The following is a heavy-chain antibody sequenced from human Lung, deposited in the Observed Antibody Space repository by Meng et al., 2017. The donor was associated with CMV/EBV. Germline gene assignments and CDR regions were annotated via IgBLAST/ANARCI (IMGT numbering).Heavy chain of an antibody. Sequence: GGSXRLXCAASGFTFSSYAMSWVRQAPGKGLEWVSFIYSGDSSTSYADSVKGRFTISRDNSKNTLYLQMNSLRAEDTAVYYCAKVRSGWYYDYWGQGTLVTCAS. J-gene: IGHJ4*02. V-gene: IGHV3-23*03. CDR1: GFTFSSYA. D-gene: IGHD6-19*01. CDR2: IYSGDSST. CDR3: AKVRSGWYYDY.